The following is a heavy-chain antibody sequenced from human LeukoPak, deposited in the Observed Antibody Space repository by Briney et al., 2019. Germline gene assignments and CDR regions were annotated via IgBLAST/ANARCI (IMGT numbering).Heavy chain of an antibody. CDR3: ARDNLQLEMESWFDP. J-gene: IGHJ5*02. V-gene: IGHV3-21*01. CDR1: GFTFSSYS. Sequence: GGSLRLSCAASGFTFSSYSMNWVRQAPGKGLEWVSSISSSSSYIYYADSVKGRFTISRDNAKNSLYLQMNSLRAEDTAVYYCARDNLQLEMESWFDPWGQGTLVTVSS. CDR2: ISSSSSYI. D-gene: IGHD1-1*01.